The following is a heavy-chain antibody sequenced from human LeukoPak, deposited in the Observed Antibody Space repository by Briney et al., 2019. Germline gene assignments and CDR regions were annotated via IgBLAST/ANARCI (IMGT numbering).Heavy chain of an antibody. CDR2: MNPNSGNT. D-gene: IGHD3-9*01. CDR1: GYTFTRYD. CDR3: ARAHYDILTGYDDAFDI. Sequence: GASVKVSCKASGYTFTRYDINWVRQATGQGLEWMGWMNPNSGNTGYAQKFQGRVTMTRNTSISTAYMELSSLRSEDTAVYYCARAHYDILTGYDDAFDIWGQGTMVTVSS. V-gene: IGHV1-8*01. J-gene: IGHJ3*02.